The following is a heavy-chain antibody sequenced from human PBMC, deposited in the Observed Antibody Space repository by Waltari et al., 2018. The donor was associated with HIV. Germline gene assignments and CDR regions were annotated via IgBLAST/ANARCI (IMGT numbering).Heavy chain of an antibody. CDR3: ARHSDGRVFDY. D-gene: IGHD2-15*01. J-gene: IGHJ4*02. CDR2: INPNSGGT. Sequence: QVQLVQSGAEVKKPGASVKVSCKPSGYPFTGHYMHWVRQAPGQGLEWMGWINPNSGGTNYAQKFQGRVTMTRDTSISTVYMQLSRLRSDDTAVYYCARHSDGRVFDYWGQGTLVTVSS. V-gene: IGHV1-2*02. CDR1: GYPFTGHY.